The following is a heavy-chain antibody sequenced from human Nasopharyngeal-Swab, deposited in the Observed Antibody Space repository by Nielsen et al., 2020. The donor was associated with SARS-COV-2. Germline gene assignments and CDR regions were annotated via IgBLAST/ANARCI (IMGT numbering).Heavy chain of an antibody. CDR3: VRDWSSPPKTAFDY. J-gene: IGHJ4*02. D-gene: IGHD6-13*01. Sequence: LSLTCDVFGGSLRSGDYYWSWIRQPAGEGLEWIGRIYTNGGTNYNPSLTSRVTISVDMSKNQFSLKLTSVTAADTAVYYCVRDWSSPPKTAFDYWGQGILVTVSS. CDR2: IYTNGGT. CDR1: GGSLRSGDYY. V-gene: IGHV4-61*02.